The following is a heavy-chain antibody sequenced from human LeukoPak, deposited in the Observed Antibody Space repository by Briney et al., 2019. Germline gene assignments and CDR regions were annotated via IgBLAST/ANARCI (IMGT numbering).Heavy chain of an antibody. V-gene: IGHV1-24*01. CDR2: FDPEDGET. CDR3: ATDLALRGGFDY. CDR1: GYTLTELS. J-gene: IGHJ4*02. D-gene: IGHD4-17*01. Sequence: ASAKVSCKVSGYTLTELSMHWVRQAPGKGLEWMGGFDPEDGETIYAQKFQGRVTMTEDTSTDTAYMELSSLRSEDTAVYYCATDLALRGGFDYWGQGTLVTVSS.